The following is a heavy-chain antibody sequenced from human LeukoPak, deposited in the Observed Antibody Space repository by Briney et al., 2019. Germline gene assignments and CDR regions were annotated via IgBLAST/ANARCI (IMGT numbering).Heavy chain of an antibody. CDR1: GFTFSSYA. D-gene: IGHD6-19*01. V-gene: IGHV4-59*01. CDR3: AREYVAVAGNWFDP. Sequence: PGGSLRLSCAAPGFTFSSYAMSWIRQPPGKGLEWIGYIYYSGSTNYNPSLKSRVTISVDTSKNQFSLKLSSVTAVDTAVYYCAREYVAVAGNWFDPWGQGTLVAVSS. CDR2: IYYSGST. J-gene: IGHJ5*02.